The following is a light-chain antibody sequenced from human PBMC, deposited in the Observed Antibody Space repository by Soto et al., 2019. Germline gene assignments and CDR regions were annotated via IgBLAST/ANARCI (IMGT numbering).Light chain of an antibody. V-gene: IGKV3-15*01. CDR2: GAS. CDR3: QQYNNWPPFT. J-gene: IGKJ3*01. CDR1: QSVSSN. Sequence: EIVMTQSPATLSVSPGERATLYCRASQSVSSNLAWYQQKPGQAPRLLIYGASTRATGIPARFSGSGSGTEFTLNISSLQSEDFAVYYCQQYNNWPPFTFGPGTKVDI.